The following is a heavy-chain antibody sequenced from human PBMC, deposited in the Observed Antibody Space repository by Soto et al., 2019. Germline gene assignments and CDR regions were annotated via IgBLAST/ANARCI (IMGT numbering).Heavy chain of an antibody. J-gene: IGHJ4*02. CDR2: INHSGST. Sequence: SETLSLTCAVYGGSFSGYYWSWIRQPPGKELEWIGEINHSGSTNYNPSLKSRVTISVDTSKNQFSLKLSSVTAADTAVYYCARVPRGVPAAMGYYFDYWGQGTLVTVSS. V-gene: IGHV4-34*01. CDR1: GGSFSGYY. CDR3: ARVPRGVPAAMGYYFDY. D-gene: IGHD2-2*01.